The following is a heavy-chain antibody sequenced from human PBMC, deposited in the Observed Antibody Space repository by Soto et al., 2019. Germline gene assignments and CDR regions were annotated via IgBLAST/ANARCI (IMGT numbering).Heavy chain of an antibody. V-gene: IGHV4-31*03. CDR3: ARIAAAGTKSNYYYGMDV. CDR1: GGSISSGGYY. J-gene: IGHJ6*02. CDR2: IYYSGST. D-gene: IGHD6-13*01. Sequence: SETLSLTCTVSGGSISSGGYYWSWIRQHPGKGLEWIGYIYYSGSTYYNPSLKSRVTISVDTSKNQFSLKLSSVTAADTAVYYCARIAAAGTKSNYYYGMDVWGQGTTVTV.